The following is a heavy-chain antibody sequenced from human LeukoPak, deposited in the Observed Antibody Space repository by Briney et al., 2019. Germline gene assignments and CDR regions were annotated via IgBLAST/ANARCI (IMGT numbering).Heavy chain of an antibody. CDR2: INHSGST. J-gene: IGHJ4*02. D-gene: IGHD5-12*01. V-gene: IGHV4-34*01. Sequence: KPSETLSLTCAVYGGSFSGYYWSWIRQPPGKGLEWIGEINHSGSTNYNPSLKSRVTISVDTSKNQFSLKLSSVTAADTAVYYCARAGGYSGYASNXXXGTLVTVSS. CDR3: ARAGGYSGYASN. CDR1: GGSFSGYY.